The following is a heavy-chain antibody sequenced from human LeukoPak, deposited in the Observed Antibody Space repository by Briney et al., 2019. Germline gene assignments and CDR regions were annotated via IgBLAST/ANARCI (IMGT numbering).Heavy chain of an antibody. J-gene: IGHJ3*01. CDR1: GASISNTDW. Sequence: SGTLSLTCAVSGASISNTDWWSWVRQPPGKGLEWTGEIYHSGTTNYNPSLKSRVTISVDKSKNQFFLRLNSLTAADTGVYYCARGRSGFLRAVFEFWGQGTMVTVSS. CDR3: ARGRSGFLRAVFEF. V-gene: IGHV4-4*02. D-gene: IGHD3-22*01. CDR2: IYHSGTT.